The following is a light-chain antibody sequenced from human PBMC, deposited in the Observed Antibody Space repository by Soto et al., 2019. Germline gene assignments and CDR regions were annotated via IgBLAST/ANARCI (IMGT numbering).Light chain of an antibody. CDR1: SSNIGSAY. V-gene: IGLV1-47*01. J-gene: IGLJ2*01. Sequence: QPVLTQPPSASGTPGQTVTISCSGSSSNIGSAYIYWYQHLPGTAPKLLMYRNNQRPSGVPDRFSASKSGTSASLAISGLRSEDEADYYCAAWDDSLVVFGGGTKLTVL. CDR2: RNN. CDR3: AAWDDSLVV.